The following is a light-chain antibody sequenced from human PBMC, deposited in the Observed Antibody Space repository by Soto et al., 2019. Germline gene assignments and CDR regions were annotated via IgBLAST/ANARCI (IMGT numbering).Light chain of an antibody. CDR2: GIS. CDR3: QQYSQWPIP. J-gene: IGKJ5*01. CDR1: QSINND. V-gene: IGKV3-15*01. Sequence: IVLTQSPATLSVSPGERATLSCRASQSINNDYLAWYQQKPGQAPRLLIYGISTRATGVPPRFSASGSGTDFTLTISSLQSEDFAVYSCQQYSQWPIPFGQGTRLEVK.